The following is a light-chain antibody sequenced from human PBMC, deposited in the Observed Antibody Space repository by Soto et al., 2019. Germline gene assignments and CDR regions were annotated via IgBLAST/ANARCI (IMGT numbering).Light chain of an antibody. V-gene: IGKV1-39*01. CDR3: QQTYITPYT. CDR1: QPINGY. CDR2: ATS. Sequence: DIQMTQSPSSLSAPVGDRVTITCRASQPINGYLNWYQQKPGKAPSLLIYATSTLQSGAPSRFSGSGSGTDFTLTISSLQLEDFATFYCQQTYITPYTFGPGTKLEVK. J-gene: IGKJ2*01.